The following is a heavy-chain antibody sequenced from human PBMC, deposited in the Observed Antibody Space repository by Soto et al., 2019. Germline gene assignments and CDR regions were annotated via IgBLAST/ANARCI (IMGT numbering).Heavy chain of an antibody. J-gene: IGHJ6*02. Sequence: PGGSLRLSCAASGFTFSSYAMSWVRQAPGKGLEWVSAISGSGGSTYYADSVKGRFTISRDNSKNTLYLQMNSLRAEDTAVYYCAKVSRSSSWYGPRDYYGMDVWGQGTTVTVSS. CDR1: GFTFSSYA. D-gene: IGHD6-13*01. CDR3: AKVSRSSSWYGPRDYYGMDV. CDR2: ISGSGGST. V-gene: IGHV3-23*01.